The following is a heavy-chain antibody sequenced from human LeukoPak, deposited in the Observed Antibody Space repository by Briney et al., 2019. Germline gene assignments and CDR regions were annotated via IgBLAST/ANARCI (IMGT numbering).Heavy chain of an antibody. V-gene: IGHV3-48*03. J-gene: IGHJ4*02. CDR3: ARGVVPPPY. D-gene: IGHD2-2*01. CDR2: ISSSGSII. CDR1: GFTFSIYE. Sequence: PGGSLRLSCAASGFTFSIYEFNCVRQAPGKGLEWVSYISSSGSIIFYADSVKGRFTISRDNAKKSLYLQMNSLRAEDTAIYYCARGVVPPPYWGQGSLVTVSS.